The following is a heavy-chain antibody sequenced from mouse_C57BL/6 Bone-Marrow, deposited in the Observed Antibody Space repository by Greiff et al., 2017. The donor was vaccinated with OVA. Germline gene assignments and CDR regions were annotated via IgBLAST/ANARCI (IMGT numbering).Heavy chain of an antibody. D-gene: IGHD1-1*02. CDR3: ARGYGPWYFDV. CDR2: IYPRSGNT. CDR1: GYTFTSYG. J-gene: IGHJ1*03. Sequence: VQRVESGAELARPGASVKLSCKASGYTFTSYGISWVKQRTGQGLEWIGEIYPRSGNTYYNEKFKGKATLTADKSSSTAYMELRSLTSEDSAVYFCARGYGPWYFDVWGTGTTVTVSS. V-gene: IGHV1-81*01.